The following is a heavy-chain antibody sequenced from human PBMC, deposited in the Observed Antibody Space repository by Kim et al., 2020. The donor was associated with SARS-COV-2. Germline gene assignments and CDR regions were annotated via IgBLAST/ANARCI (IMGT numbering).Heavy chain of an antibody. V-gene: IGHV1-69*13. CDR2: IIPIFGTA. D-gene: IGHD3-16*02. J-gene: IGHJ4*02. CDR1: GGTFSSYA. Sequence: SVKVSCKASGGTFSSYAISWVRQAPRQGLEWMGGIIPIFGTANYAQKFQGRVTITADESTSTAYMELSSLRSEDTAVYYCATSTGVTFGGVIVIPFLYWGQGTLVTVSS. CDR3: ATSTGVTFGGVIVIPFLY.